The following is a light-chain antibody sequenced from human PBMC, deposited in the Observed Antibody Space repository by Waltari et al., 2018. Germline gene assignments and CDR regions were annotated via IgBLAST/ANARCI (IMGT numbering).Light chain of an antibody. CDR1: SSDVGGYNY. V-gene: IGLV2-11*01. CDR3: CSYAGSYTYV. J-gene: IGLJ1*01. CDR2: DGS. Sequence: QSALTPPRPVSGSPGQSVTISCTGTSSDVGGYNYVSWYQQHPGKAPKLMIYDGSKRPSGVPDRFSGSKSGNTASLTISGLQAEDEADYYCCSYAGSYTYVFGTGTKVTVL.